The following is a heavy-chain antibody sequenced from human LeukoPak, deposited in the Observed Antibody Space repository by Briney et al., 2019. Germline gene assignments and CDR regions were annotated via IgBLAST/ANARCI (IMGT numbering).Heavy chain of an antibody. CDR3: ARGFGWGGLDY. V-gene: IGHV4-34*01. J-gene: IGHJ4*02. CDR1: GGSFSGYY. CDR2: INHSGST. D-gene: IGHD7-27*01. Sequence: SETLSLTCAVYGGSFSGYYWSWIRQPPGKGLEWIGEINHSGSTNCNPSLKSRVTISVDTSKNQFSLKLSSVTAADTAVYYCARGFGWGGLDYWGQGTLVTVSS.